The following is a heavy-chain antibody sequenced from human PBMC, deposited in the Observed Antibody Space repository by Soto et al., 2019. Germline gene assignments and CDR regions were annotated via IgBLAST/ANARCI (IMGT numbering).Heavy chain of an antibody. D-gene: IGHD1-1*01. CDR2: ISYDGSNK. CDR3: ARDSVVLSNWNYYYGMDV. CDR1: GFTFSSYA. V-gene: IGHV3-30-3*01. Sequence: QVQLVESGGGVVQPGRSLRLSCAASGFTFSSYAMHWVRQAPGKGLEWVAVISYDGSNKYYADSVKGRFTISRDNSKNPLYLQMNSLRAEETAVYYCARDSVVLSNWNYYYGMDVWGQGTTVTVSS. J-gene: IGHJ6*02.